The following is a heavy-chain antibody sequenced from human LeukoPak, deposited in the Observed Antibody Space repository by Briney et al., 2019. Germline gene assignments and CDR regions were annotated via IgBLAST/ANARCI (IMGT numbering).Heavy chain of an antibody. CDR2: VSGSAGTK. CDR3: ARTPLVRYFDS. V-gene: IGHV3-23*01. D-gene: IGHD2-2*01. J-gene: IGHJ4*02. Sequence: PGGSLRLSCAASGFTFSSYAMSWVRQARGKGLEWVSAVSGSAGTKYYADSVKGRFTISRDNSKNTLYLQMNSLRAEDTALYYCARTPLVRYFDSWGQGTLVTVSS. CDR1: GFTFSSYA.